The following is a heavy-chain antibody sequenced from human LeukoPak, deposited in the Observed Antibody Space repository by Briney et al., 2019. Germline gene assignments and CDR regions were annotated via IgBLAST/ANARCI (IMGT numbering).Heavy chain of an antibody. CDR2: INPSGGST. V-gene: IGHV1-46*01. CDR3: ARGTAYYYDSSGYTHPDAFDI. J-gene: IGHJ3*02. CDR1: GYTFTSYY. D-gene: IGHD3-22*01. Sequence: ASVKVSCKASGYTFTSYYMHWVRQAPGQGLEWMGIINPSGGSTSYAQKFQGRVTMTRDMSTSTVYMELSSLRSEDTAVYYCARGTAYYYDSSGYTHPDAFDIWGQGTMVTVSS.